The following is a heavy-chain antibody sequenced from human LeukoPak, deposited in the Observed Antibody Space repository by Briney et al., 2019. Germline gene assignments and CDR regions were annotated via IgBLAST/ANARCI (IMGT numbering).Heavy chain of an antibody. V-gene: IGHV4-38-2*02. CDR3: ARVGGYYDSRASDYYYYMDV. CDR2: IFHTGST. CDR1: GDSISSGNY. Sequence: SETLSLTCTVSGDSISSGNYWGWIRQPPGKGLEWIGSIFHTGSTYFNLSLKSRVTISVDTSKNQFSLRLSSVTAADTAVYYCARVGGYYDSRASDYYYYMDVWGKGTTVTVSS. J-gene: IGHJ6*03. D-gene: IGHD3-22*01.